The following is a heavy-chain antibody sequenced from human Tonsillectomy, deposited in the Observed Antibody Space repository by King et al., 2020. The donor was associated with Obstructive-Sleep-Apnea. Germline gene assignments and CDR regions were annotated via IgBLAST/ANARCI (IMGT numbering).Heavy chain of an antibody. J-gene: IGHJ4*02. D-gene: IGHD2-15*01. V-gene: IGHV2-70*20. CDR2: IDWENDK. CDR1: GFSLRTTGLS. Sequence: TLKESGPAVVKHTQTLTMTCTFSGFSLRTTGLSLSWVRQPPGKALEWLALIDWENDKLFSKTLKTRLTISRDTSKNQVVLTLTNMDPLDTATYYCARTSSVGYFDYWGQGIPVTVSS. CDR3: ARTSSVGYFDY.